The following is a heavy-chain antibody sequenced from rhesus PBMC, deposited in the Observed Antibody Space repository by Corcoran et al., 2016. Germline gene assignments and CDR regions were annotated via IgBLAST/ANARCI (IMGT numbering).Heavy chain of an antibody. V-gene: IGHV3-184*01. D-gene: IGHD4-29*01. CDR2: IRIKAYGGTP. J-gene: IGHJ5-1*01. Sequence: GPGRGVSWVVLIRIKAYGGTPEYAASVKVRFTISREDSKSIAYLQMSSLKTEDTAVYYCTRGSSYTNNRFDVWGPGVLVTVSS. CDR3: TRGSSYTNNRFDV.